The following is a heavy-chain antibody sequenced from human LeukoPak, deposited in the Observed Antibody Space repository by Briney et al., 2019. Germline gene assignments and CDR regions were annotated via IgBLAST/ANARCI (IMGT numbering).Heavy chain of an antibody. J-gene: IGHJ2*01. CDR3: ARSPSGGYVSVISYFDL. D-gene: IGHD1-26*01. CDR1: GGSISSSSYY. CDR2: IYYSGST. Sequence: SETLSLTCTVSGGSISSSSYYWGWIRQPPGKGPEWIGSIYYSGSTYYNPSFKSRFTIFIDTSKNQFSLKLNSVTAADTAVYYCARSPSGGYVSVISYFDLWGRGTLVTVSS. V-gene: IGHV4-39*01.